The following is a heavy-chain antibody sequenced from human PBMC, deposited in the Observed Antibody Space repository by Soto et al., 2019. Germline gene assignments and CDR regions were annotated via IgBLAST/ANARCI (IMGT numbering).Heavy chain of an antibody. D-gene: IGHD4-17*01. CDR1: GFAVSANY. CDR3: ATLMTTAPY. V-gene: IGHV3-66*01. CDR2: IYSGGDT. J-gene: IGHJ4*02. Sequence: EAHLVGSGGGLVQPGGSLRLSCAASGFAVSANYLGWFRQAPGKGLEWVSLIYSGGDTDYADSVRGRFTISRDNSKNTLYFQMNSLKAEDTAVYYCATLMTTAPYWGQGALVNVSS.